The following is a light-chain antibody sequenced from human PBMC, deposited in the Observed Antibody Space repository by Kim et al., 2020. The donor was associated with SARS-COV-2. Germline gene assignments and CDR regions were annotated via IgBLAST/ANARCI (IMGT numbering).Light chain of an antibody. CDR2: DAS. V-gene: IGKV3-11*01. J-gene: IGKJ2*01. CDR3: QQRSNWRT. CDR1: QSVSSY. Sequence: LPLSPGERATLSCRASQSVSSYLAWYQQKPGQAPRRLIYDASNRATGIPARFSGSGSGTDFTLTSSSLEPEDFAVYYCQQRSNWRTFGQGTKLEI.